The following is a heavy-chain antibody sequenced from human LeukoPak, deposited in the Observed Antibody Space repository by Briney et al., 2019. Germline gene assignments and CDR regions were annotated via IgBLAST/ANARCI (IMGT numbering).Heavy chain of an antibody. Sequence: ASVKVSCKASGYTFTSYYMHWVRQAPGQGLEWMGWINPNSGGTNYAQKFQGRVTMTRDTSISTAYMELSRLRSDDTAVYYCARGYEWELLGGPAFDIWGQGTMVTVSS. CDR1: GYTFTSYY. CDR2: INPNSGGT. V-gene: IGHV1-2*02. J-gene: IGHJ3*02. CDR3: ARGYEWELLGGPAFDI. D-gene: IGHD1-26*01.